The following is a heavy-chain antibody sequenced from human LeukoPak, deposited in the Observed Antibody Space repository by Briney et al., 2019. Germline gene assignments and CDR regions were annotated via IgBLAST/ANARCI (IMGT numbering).Heavy chain of an antibody. V-gene: IGHV4-39*07. CDR2: IYHSGST. J-gene: IGHJ4*02. D-gene: IGHD6-6*01. CDR3: ARLPAARVDY. Sequence: SETLSLTCTVSGGSISSSSYYWGWIRQPPGKGLEWIGSIYHSGSTYYNPSLKSRVTISVDTSKNQFSLKLSSVTAADTAVYYCARLPAARVDYWGQGTLVTVSS. CDR1: GGSISSSSYY.